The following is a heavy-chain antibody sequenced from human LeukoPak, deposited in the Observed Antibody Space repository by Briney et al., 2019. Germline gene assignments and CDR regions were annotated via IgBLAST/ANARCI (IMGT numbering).Heavy chain of an antibody. CDR3: ARDLPYGDYAFDY. J-gene: IGHJ4*02. V-gene: IGHV3-33*01. CDR1: GFTFSSYG. CDR2: IWCDGSNK. D-gene: IGHD4-17*01. Sequence: GRSLRLSCAASGFTFSSYGMHWVRQAPGKGLEWVAVIWCDGSNKYYADSVKGRFTISRDNSKNTLYLQMNSLRAEDTAVYYCARDLPYGDYAFDYWGQGALVTVSS.